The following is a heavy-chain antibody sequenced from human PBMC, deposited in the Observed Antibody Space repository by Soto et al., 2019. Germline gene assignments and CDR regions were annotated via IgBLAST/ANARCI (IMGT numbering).Heavy chain of an antibody. Sequence: ASVKGSCKASGYTCTSYDINWVRQATGQGLEWMGWMNPNSGNTGYAQKFQGRVTMTRNTSISTAYMELSSRRSEDTAMYYCARGRGCSGGSCFDDAVDIWG. J-gene: IGHJ3*02. CDR1: GYTCTSYD. V-gene: IGHV1-8*01. D-gene: IGHD2-15*01. CDR2: MNPNSGNT. CDR3: ARGRGCSGGSCFDDAVDI.